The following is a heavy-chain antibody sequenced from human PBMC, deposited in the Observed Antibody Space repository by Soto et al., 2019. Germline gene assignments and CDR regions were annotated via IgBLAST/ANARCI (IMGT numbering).Heavy chain of an antibody. Sequence: SETLSLTCAVYGGSFSGYYWSWIRQPPGKGLEWIGEINHSGSTNYNPSLKSRVTISVDTSKNQFSLKLSSVTAADTAVYYCARYRDSSGLTGPPWFDPWGQGTLVTVSS. CDR3: ARYRDSSGLTGPPWFDP. V-gene: IGHV4-34*01. CDR1: GGSFSGYY. CDR2: INHSGST. J-gene: IGHJ5*02. D-gene: IGHD6-19*01.